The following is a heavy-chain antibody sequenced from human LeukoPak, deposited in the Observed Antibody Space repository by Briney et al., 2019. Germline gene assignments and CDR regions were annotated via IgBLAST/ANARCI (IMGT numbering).Heavy chain of an antibody. V-gene: IGHV4-61*02. CDR2: IYTSGST. J-gene: IGHJ5*02. Sequence: SETLSLTCTVSGDSITSGIYYWTWIRQPAGKGLEWVGRIYTSGSTDYNASLKSRVTISMDTSKNQFSLKLSSVTAADTAVYYCARDPTGPWGQGTLVTVSS. CDR1: GDSITSGIYY. D-gene: IGHD1-14*01. CDR3: ARDPTGP.